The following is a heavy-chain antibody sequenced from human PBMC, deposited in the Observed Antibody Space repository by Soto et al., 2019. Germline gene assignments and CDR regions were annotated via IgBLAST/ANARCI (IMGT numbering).Heavy chain of an antibody. CDR1: GGTFNSYA. J-gene: IGHJ4*02. CDR2: IIPIFGTA. V-gene: IGHV1-69*12. CDR3: ASHYDSGGYYYRGLDY. D-gene: IGHD3-22*01. Sequence: QVQLVQSGAEVKKPGSSVKVSCKASGGTFNSYAISWVRKAPGQGLEWMGGIIPIFGTADYAQKFQGRVTITAVESTSTAYMELSSLRSEDTAVYYCASHYDSGGYYYRGLDYWGQGTLVTVSS.